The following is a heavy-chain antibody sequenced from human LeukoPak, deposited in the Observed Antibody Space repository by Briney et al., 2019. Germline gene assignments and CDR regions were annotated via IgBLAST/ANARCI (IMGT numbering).Heavy chain of an antibody. Sequence: AGGSLRLSCAASGFTVSSNYMSWVRQAPGKGLEWVSAISGSGGSTYYADSVKGRFTISRDNSKNTLYLQMNSLRAEDTAVYYCAKYDRSSWYYFDYWGQGTLVTVSS. CDR3: AKYDRSSWYYFDY. J-gene: IGHJ4*02. D-gene: IGHD6-13*01. CDR1: GFTVSSNY. CDR2: ISGSGGST. V-gene: IGHV3-23*01.